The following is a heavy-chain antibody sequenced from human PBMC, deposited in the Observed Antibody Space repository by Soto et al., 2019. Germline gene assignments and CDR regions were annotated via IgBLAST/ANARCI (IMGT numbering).Heavy chain of an antibody. CDR1: GFTFSSLG. Sequence: QVQLVESGGGVVQPGRSLRLSCAASGFTFSSLGMHWVRQAPGKGLEWVAVISYDGSEKYYADSVKGRLTISRDNSQNTLSLQMSSLRAEDTAVYYCVKERTGTWDFDYWGPGTVVTVSS. CDR3: VKERTGTWDFDY. J-gene: IGHJ4*02. D-gene: IGHD1-26*01. CDR2: ISYDGSEK. V-gene: IGHV3-30*18.